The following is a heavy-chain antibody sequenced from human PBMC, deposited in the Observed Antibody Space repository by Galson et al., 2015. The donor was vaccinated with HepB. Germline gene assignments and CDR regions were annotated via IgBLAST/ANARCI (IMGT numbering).Heavy chain of an antibody. Sequence: SLRLSCAASGFTLNNYDIHWVRQAPGKGLEWVALISYDGTEKYYADSVKGRFTISRDNSRNTVYLQMNSLRAEDTAVYYCARAVAVAGNVAVAGNDAFDIWGQGTMVTVSS. V-gene: IGHV3-30*04. CDR1: GFTLNNYD. CDR3: ARAVAVAGNVAVAGNDAFDI. CDR2: ISYDGTEK. D-gene: IGHD6-19*01. J-gene: IGHJ3*02.